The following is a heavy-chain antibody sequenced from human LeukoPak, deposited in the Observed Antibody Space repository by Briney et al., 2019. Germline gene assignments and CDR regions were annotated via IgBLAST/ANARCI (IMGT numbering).Heavy chain of an antibody. CDR3: ARVYCGGDCYSGGPKYHFDY. CDR2: INHSGST. CDR1: GGSFSGYY. Sequence: SETLSLTCAVYGGSFSGYYWSWIRQPPGKGLEWIGEINHSGSTNYNPSLESRVTISVDTSKNQFSLKLSSVTAADTAVYYCARVYCGGDCYSGGPKYHFDYWGQGTLVTVSS. J-gene: IGHJ4*02. D-gene: IGHD2-21*02. V-gene: IGHV4-34*01.